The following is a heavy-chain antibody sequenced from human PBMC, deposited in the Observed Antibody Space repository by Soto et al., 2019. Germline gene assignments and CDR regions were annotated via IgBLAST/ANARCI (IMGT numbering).Heavy chain of an antibody. V-gene: IGHV1-18*01. D-gene: IGHD3-16*01. J-gene: IGHJ4*02. CDR2: ISAYNGNT. Sequence: ASVKVSCKASGYTFTSYGISWVRQAPGQGLERMGWISAYNGNTNYAQKLKGRVTMTTDTSTSTAYMELRSLRSDDTAVYYCARDPGIGSLSDYWGQGTLVTVSS. CDR3: ARDPGIGSLSDY. CDR1: GYTFTSYG.